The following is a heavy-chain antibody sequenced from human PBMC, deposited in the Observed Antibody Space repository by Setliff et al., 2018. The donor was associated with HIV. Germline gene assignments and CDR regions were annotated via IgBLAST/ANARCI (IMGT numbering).Heavy chain of an antibody. J-gene: IGHJ6*03. CDR1: GGTFSSYT. Sequence: VASVKVSCKASGGTFSSYTISWVRQAPGQGLEWMGRIIPILGIANYAQKFQGRVTITADKSTSTAYMELSSLRSEDTAVYYCARNPEMAALNYFYYYMDVWGKGTTVTV. CDR2: IIPILGIA. CDR3: ARNPEMAALNYFYYYMDV. V-gene: IGHV1-69*02. D-gene: IGHD6-19*01.